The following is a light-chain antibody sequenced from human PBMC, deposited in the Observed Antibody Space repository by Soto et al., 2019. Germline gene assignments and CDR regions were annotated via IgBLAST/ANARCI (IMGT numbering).Light chain of an antibody. CDR3: QSADSSGTYV. CDR1: ALPKQY. J-gene: IGLJ1*01. Sequence: SYELTQPPSVSVSPGQTARITGSGDALPKQYAYWYQQKPGQAPVLVIYKDSERPSGIPERFSGSSSGTTVTLTISGVQAEDEADYYCQSADSSGTYVFGTGTKVT. V-gene: IGLV3-25*02. CDR2: KDS.